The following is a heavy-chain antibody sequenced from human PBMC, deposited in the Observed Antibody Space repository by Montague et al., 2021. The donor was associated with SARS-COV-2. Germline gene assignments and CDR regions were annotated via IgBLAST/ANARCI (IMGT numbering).Heavy chain of an antibody. CDR1: GFSLSTSGMC. J-gene: IGHJ4*02. CDR2: IDWDDDK. CDR3: ARSYGTTVVTRAFDY. D-gene: IGHD4-23*01. V-gene: IGHV2-70*01. Sequence: PALVKPTQTLTLTCTFSGFSLSTSGMCVSWIRQPPGKALGWLTLIDWDDDKYYSTSLKTRLTISKDTSKNQVVPTMTNMDPVDTATYYCARSYGTTVVTRAFDYWGQGTLVTVSS.